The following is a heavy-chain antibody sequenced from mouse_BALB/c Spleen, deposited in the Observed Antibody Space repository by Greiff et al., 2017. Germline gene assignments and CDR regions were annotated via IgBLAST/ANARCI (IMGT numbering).Heavy chain of an antibody. CDR3: ARLGVLPPFDY. D-gene: IGHD3-1*01. V-gene: IGHV5-12-1*01. Sequence: EVHLVESGGGLVKPGGSLKLSCAASGFAFSSYDMSWVRQTPEKRLEWVAYISSGGGSTYYPDTVKGRFTISRDNAKNTLYLQMSSLKSEDTAMYYCARLGVLPPFDYWGQGTTLTVSS. CDR1: GFAFSSYD. J-gene: IGHJ2*01. CDR2: ISSGGGST.